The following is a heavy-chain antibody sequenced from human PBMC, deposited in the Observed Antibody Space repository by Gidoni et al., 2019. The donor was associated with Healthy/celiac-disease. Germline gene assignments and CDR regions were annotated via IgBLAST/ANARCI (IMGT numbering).Heavy chain of an antibody. J-gene: IGHJ6*03. D-gene: IGHD1-26*01. Sequence: QVQLQESGPGLVKPSETLSLTCTVSGGSISSYYWSWIRQPPGKGLEWIGYIYYSGSTNYNPSLKSRVTISVDTSKNQFSLKLSSVTAADTAVYYCARVELGRSPPGYYYYMDVWGKGTTVTVSS. CDR3: ARVELGRSPPGYYYYMDV. V-gene: IGHV4-59*01. CDR1: GGSISSYY. CDR2: IYYSGST.